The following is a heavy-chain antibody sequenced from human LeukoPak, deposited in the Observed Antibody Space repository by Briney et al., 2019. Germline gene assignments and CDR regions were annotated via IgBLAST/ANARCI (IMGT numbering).Heavy chain of an antibody. J-gene: IGHJ3*02. Sequence: RASVKVSCKASGYTFPNYDINWVRQATGQGLEWMGWMNFNSGNTGYVQKLQGRVTLTRNTDISTVSMELSSLKSEDTAIYYCAQVGLGNTAIHIWGQGTMVTVSS. CDR3: AQVGLGNTAIHI. CDR1: GYTFPNYD. CDR2: MNFNSGNT. D-gene: IGHD5-18*01. V-gene: IGHV1-8*01.